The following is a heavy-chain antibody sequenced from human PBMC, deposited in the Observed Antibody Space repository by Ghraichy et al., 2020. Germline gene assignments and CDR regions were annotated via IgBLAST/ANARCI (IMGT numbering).Heavy chain of an antibody. CDR3: ARLRREDLEWLPFDQ. V-gene: IGHV4-39*01. D-gene: IGHD3-3*01. Sequence: SETLSLTCAVSGVSISSSNFYWGWIRQPPGKGLEWIGSLFYSGNANYNPSLKSRVTIADDTSKTQLSLKLTSVTAADTAVYYCARLRREDLEWLPFDQWGQGTLVIVSS. CDR2: LFYSGNA. J-gene: IGHJ4*02. CDR1: GVSISSSNFY.